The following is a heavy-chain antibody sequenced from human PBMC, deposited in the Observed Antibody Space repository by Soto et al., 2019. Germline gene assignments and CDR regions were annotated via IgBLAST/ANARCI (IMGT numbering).Heavy chain of an antibody. J-gene: IGHJ4*02. Sequence: QVQLVESGGGVVQPGRSLRLSCEAPGFTFRNYGMHWVRQAPGKGLEWVAVIRYDGTNKYYAESVKGRFTISRDNSRNTLDLQMNSLRVDDTAVYYCARYAQQLEWDYWGPGTLVTVSS. CDR2: IRYDGTNK. V-gene: IGHV3-33*01. CDR3: ARYAQQLEWDY. CDR1: GFTFRNYG. D-gene: IGHD1-1*01.